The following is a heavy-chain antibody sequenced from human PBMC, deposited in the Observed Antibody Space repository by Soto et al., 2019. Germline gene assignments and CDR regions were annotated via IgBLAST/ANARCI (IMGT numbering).Heavy chain of an antibody. CDR2: VFPTFGAA. Sequence: QVQLVQSGTEVKKPGSSVKVSCKASGGTFSTYTISWLRQAPGQGPEWMGGVFPTFGAANYAPKFQGRLTISADESPATDYMELSSLRSEDTAMYYCAREQCNNNGAFAIWGQGTLIIVSS. V-gene: IGHV1-69*01. D-gene: IGHD2-8*01. J-gene: IGHJ3*02. CDR3: AREQCNNNGAFAI. CDR1: GGTFSTYT.